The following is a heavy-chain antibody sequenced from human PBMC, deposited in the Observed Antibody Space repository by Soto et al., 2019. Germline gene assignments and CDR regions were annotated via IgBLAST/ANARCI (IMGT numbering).Heavy chain of an antibody. Sequence: PGGSLRLSCVASGFTVSSNYMSWVRQAPGKGLEWISVLHGDGTTSYADSVKSRFTISRDNSKNTLYLQMNSLRADDTAVYYCARDFRGIVSACLEGLDALEVWGQGTTVTVSS. CDR3: ARDFRGIVSACLEGLDALEV. CDR1: GFTVSSNY. V-gene: IGHV3-66*01. J-gene: IGHJ6*01. D-gene: IGHD2-15*01. CDR2: LHGDGTT.